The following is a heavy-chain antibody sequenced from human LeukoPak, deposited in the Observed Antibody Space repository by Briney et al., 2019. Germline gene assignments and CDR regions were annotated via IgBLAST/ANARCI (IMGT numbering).Heavy chain of an antibody. CDR2: ISGSGGST. V-gene: IGHV3-23*01. Sequence: RGSLRLSCAASGFTFSSYAMSWVRQAPGKGLEWVSAISGSGGSTYYADSVKGRFTISRDNSKNTLYLQMNSLRAEDTAVYYCAKCEGPYYYASSGTMDVWGKGTTVTVSS. CDR1: GFTFSSYA. CDR3: AKCEGPYYYASSGTMDV. J-gene: IGHJ6*04. D-gene: IGHD3-22*01.